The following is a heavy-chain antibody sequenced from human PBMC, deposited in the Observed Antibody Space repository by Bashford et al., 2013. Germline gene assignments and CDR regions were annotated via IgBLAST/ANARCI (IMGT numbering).Heavy chain of an antibody. D-gene: IGHD3-22*01. CDR3: ARLPRSATYDSTSPLYFDY. V-gene: IGHV5-51*01. Sequence: WVRQMPGKGLELMGIIYPGDSDIRYSPSFQGQVTISADKSISTAYLQWSSLKASDTAMYYCARLPRSATYDSTSPLYFDYWGQGTLVTVSS. J-gene: IGHJ4*02. CDR2: IYPGDSDI.